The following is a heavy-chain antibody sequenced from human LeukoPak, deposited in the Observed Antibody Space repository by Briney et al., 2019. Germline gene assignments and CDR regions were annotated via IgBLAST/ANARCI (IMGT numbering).Heavy chain of an antibody. J-gene: IGHJ4*02. CDR3: ARDPYYDFWSAFQNDY. CDR2: IYTSGST. Sequence: SETLSLTCTVSGGSISSYYWSWIRQPAGKGLEWIGRIYTSGSTNYNPSLKSRVTMSVDTSKNQFSLKLSSVTAADTAVYYCARDPYYDFWSAFQNDYWGQGTLVTVSS. CDR1: GGSISSYY. V-gene: IGHV4-4*07. D-gene: IGHD3-3*01.